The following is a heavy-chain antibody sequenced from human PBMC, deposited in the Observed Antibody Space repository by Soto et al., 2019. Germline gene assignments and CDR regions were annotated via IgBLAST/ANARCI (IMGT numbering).Heavy chain of an antibody. Sequence: PSETLSLTCSVSGGSISSSGYYWGWIRQPPGKGLEWIANIYYSGNTYHNPSLKSRVTISVDTSENQFSLKLSSVTAADTAVYYCARSGVIFYGMDAWGQGTTVTVSS. D-gene: IGHD2-21*01. V-gene: IGHV4-39*01. CDR2: IYYSGNT. CDR3: ARSGVIFYGMDA. J-gene: IGHJ6*02. CDR1: GGSISSSGYY.